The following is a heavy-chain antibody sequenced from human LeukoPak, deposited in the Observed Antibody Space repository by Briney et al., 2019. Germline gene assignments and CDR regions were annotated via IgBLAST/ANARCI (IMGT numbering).Heavy chain of an antibody. CDR3: AKVVLLWFGELPNAFDI. CDR1: GFTFSGYA. D-gene: IGHD3-10*01. Sequence: GGSLRLSCAASGFTFSGYAMSWVRQAPGKGLEWVSAISGSGGSTYYADSVKGRFTISRDNSKNTLYLQMNSLRAEDTAVYYCAKVVLLWFGELPNAFDIWGQGTMVTVSS. CDR2: ISGSGGST. V-gene: IGHV3-23*01. J-gene: IGHJ3*02.